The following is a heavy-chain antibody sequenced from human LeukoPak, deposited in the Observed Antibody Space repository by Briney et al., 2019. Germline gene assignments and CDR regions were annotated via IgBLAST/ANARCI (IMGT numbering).Heavy chain of an antibody. CDR2: ISGSGGST. CDR1: GFTFSDYY. V-gene: IGHV3-23*01. J-gene: IGHJ4*02. CDR3: AREKWETFDY. D-gene: IGHD1-26*01. Sequence: GGSLRLSCGASGFTFSDYYMSWIRQAPGKGLEWVSAISGSGGSTYYADSVKGRFTISRDNSKNTLYLQMNSLRAEDTAVYYCAREKWETFDYWGQGTLVTVSS.